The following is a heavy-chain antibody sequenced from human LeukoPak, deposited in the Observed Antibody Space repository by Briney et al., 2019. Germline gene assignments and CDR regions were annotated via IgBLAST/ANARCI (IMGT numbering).Heavy chain of an antibody. V-gene: IGHV3-23*01. CDR1: GFTFSSYA. J-gene: IGHJ6*02. D-gene: IGHD5-18*01. CDR2: ISGSGGST. CDR3: ARTGYSYVSGYYYGMDV. Sequence: GGSLRLSCAASGFTFSSYAMSWVRQAPGKGLEWVSAISGSGGSTYYADSVKGRFTISRDNSKNTLYLQMNSLRAEDTAVYYCARTGYSYVSGYYYGMDVWGQGTTVTVSS.